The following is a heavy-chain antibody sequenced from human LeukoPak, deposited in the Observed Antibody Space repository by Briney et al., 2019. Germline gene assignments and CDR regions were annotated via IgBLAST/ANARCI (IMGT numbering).Heavy chain of an antibody. D-gene: IGHD2-2*01. Sequence: ASVKVSCKASGYTFTGYYMHWVRQAPGQGLEWMGWINPNSRGTNYAQKFQGRVTMTRDTSISTAYMELSRLRSDDTAVYYCARGYCSSTSCYSYYGMDVWGQGTTVTVSS. V-gene: IGHV1-2*02. CDR1: GYTFTGYY. CDR2: INPNSRGT. CDR3: ARGYCSSTSCYSYYGMDV. J-gene: IGHJ6*02.